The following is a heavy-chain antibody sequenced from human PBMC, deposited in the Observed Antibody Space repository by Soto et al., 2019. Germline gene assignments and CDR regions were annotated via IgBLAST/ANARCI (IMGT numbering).Heavy chain of an antibody. CDR2: ISATSTYI. CDR3: VRDFSRIVGATADAFDV. Sequence: GSLRLSCAASGLTFSTYCMNWVRQAPGKGLEWVSSISATSTYIYYADSVKGRFSISRDNAKNSLYLQINSLRAEDTAVYYCVRDFSRIVGATADAFDVWGQGTMVTVSS. J-gene: IGHJ3*01. D-gene: IGHD1-26*01. V-gene: IGHV3-21*01. CDR1: GLTFSTYC.